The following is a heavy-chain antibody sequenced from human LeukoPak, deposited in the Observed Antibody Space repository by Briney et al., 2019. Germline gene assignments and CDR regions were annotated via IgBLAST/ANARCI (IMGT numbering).Heavy chain of an antibody. Sequence: SETLSFTCTVSGGSISSSSYYWGWIRQPPGKGLEWIGSIYYSGSTYYNPSLKSRVTISVDTSKNQFSLKLSSVTAADTAVYYCASFHYYYGSGSRDYWGQGTLVTVSS. D-gene: IGHD3-10*01. CDR3: ASFHYYYGSGSRDY. CDR1: GGSISSSSYY. J-gene: IGHJ4*02. V-gene: IGHV4-39*01. CDR2: IYYSGST.